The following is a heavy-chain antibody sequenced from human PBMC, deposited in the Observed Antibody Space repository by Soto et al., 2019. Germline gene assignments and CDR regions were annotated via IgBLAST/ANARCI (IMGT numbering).Heavy chain of an antibody. D-gene: IGHD3-10*01. Sequence: SETLSLTCTVSGGSISSSSYYWGWIRQPPGKGLEWIGSIYYSGSTYYNPSLKSRVTISVDTSKNQFSLKLSSVTAADTAVYYCASRPSGLLWFGELPPDYWSQGTLVTVSS. CDR1: GGSISSSSYY. V-gene: IGHV4-39*01. CDR2: IYYSGST. J-gene: IGHJ4*02. CDR3: ASRPSGLLWFGELPPDY.